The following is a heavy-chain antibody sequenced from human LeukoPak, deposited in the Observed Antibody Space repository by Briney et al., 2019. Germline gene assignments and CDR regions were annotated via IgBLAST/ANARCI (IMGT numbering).Heavy chain of an antibody. CDR3: AKEVRYYDSSGPIGY. D-gene: IGHD3-22*01. CDR2: ISASGGST. J-gene: IGHJ4*02. V-gene: IGHV3-23*01. Sequence: GGSLRLSCAASGFTFSSSAMSWVRQVPGKGLEWVSGISASGGSTYYADSVRGRFTISRDNSKNTLYVQMNSLRDEDTAVYYCAKEVRYYDSSGPIGYWGQGTLVTVSS. CDR1: GFTFSSSA.